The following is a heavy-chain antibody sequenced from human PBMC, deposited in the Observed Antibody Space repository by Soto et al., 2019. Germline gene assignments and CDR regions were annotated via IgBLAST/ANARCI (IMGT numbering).Heavy chain of an antibody. Sequence: PGGSLRLSCAASGFTFSSYGMHWVRQAPGKGLEWVAVIWYDGSNKYYADSVKGRFTISRDNSKNTLYLQMNSLRAEDTAVYYCAREPAIVGATLDYFDYWGQGTLVTVSA. V-gene: IGHV3-33*01. J-gene: IGHJ4*02. CDR1: GFTFSSYG. D-gene: IGHD1-26*01. CDR2: IWYDGSNK. CDR3: AREPAIVGATLDYFDY.